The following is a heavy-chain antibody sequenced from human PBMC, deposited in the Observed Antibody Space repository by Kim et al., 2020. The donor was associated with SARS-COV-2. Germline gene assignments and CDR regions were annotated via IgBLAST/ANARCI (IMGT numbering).Heavy chain of an antibody. Sequence: ASVKVSCRSSGFTFTAHYIHWMRQAPGQGLEWMGRIIPISGDTHYAQRFHGRVTMTRDTSTDTAYMELSSLTSDDTAVYYCARDREWRLVRGVIITGFDPWGQGTLVTVSS. J-gene: IGHJ5*02. V-gene: IGHV1-2*06. CDR2: IIPISGDT. CDR1: GFTFTAHY. CDR3: ARDREWRLVRGVIITGFDP. D-gene: IGHD3-10*01.